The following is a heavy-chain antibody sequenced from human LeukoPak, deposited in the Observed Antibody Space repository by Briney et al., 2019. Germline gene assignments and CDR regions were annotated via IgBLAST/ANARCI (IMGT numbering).Heavy chain of an antibody. D-gene: IGHD2-15*01. Sequence: QPGRSLRLSCAASGFTFSSYAMHWVRQAPGKGLEWVAVISYDGSNKYYADSVKGRFTISRDNSKNTLYLQMNSLRAEDAAVYYCARVRSGHSLIDAFDIWGQGTMVTVSS. J-gene: IGHJ3*02. V-gene: IGHV3-30*04. CDR1: GFTFSSYA. CDR2: ISYDGSNK. CDR3: ARVRSGHSLIDAFDI.